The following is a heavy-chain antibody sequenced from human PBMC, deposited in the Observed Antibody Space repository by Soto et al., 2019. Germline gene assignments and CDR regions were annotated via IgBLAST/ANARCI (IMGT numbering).Heavy chain of an antibody. Sequence: QVQLVESGGGVVQPGRSLRLSCAASGFTFSSYAMHWVRQAPGKGLEWVAVISYDGSNKYYADSVKGRFTISRDNSKNPLYLQMNSLRAEDTAVYYCAGSHANKWLQFGNWFDPWGQGTLVTVSS. CDR3: AGSHANKWLQFGNWFDP. CDR1: GFTFSSYA. J-gene: IGHJ5*02. D-gene: IGHD5-12*01. CDR2: ISYDGSNK. V-gene: IGHV3-30-3*01.